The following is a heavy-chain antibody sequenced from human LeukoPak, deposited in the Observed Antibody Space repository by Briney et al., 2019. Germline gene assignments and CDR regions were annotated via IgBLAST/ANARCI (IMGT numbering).Heavy chain of an antibody. CDR1: GGSISSGGYS. Sequence: SETLSLTCAVSGGSISSGGYSWSWIRQPPGKGLEWIGYIYHSGSTYYNPSLKSRVTISVDTSKNQFSLKLSSVTAADTAVYYCARDAQEDGSGSYYPDYWGQGTLVTVSS. CDR2: IYHSGST. CDR3: ARDAQEDGSGSYYPDY. J-gene: IGHJ4*02. V-gene: IGHV4-30-2*01. D-gene: IGHD3-10*01.